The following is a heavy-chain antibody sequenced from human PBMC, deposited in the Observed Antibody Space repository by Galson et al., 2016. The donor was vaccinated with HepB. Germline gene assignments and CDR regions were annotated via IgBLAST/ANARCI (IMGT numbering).Heavy chain of an antibody. J-gene: IGHJ4*02. Sequence: SVKVSCKASGFTFTTYDINWVRQATGQGLEWLGWMIPNSGNTGYAQKFQGRVTMTRNTSTSTAYMELSSLRSEDTAVYYCARGRCCSGGSCYGGFDCWCEGALVTVSS. CDR3: ARGRCCSGGSCYGGFDC. V-gene: IGHV1-8*01. D-gene: IGHD2-15*01. CDR1: GFTFTTYD. CDR2: MIPNSGNT.